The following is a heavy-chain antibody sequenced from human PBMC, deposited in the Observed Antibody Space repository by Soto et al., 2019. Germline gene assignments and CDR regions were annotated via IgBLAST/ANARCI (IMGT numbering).Heavy chain of an antibody. Sequence: GASVKVSCKAPGYTFIKSAMHWGRQAPGQKFEWMGWINVANGNTKYSQKFQGRVTITRDTSASTAYMELRSLRSDDTAVYYCARDLSGLGSAYAGLFDYWGQGTLVTVAS. CDR2: INVANGNT. V-gene: IGHV1-3*01. D-gene: IGHD3-16*01. CDR3: ARDLSGLGSAYAGLFDY. CDR1: GYTFIKSA. J-gene: IGHJ4*02.